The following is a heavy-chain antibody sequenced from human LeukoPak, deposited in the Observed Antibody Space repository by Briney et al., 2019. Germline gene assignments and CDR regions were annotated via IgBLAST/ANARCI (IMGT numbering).Heavy chain of an antibody. D-gene: IGHD1-26*01. CDR3: ATGRGELLVDRWDY. CDR1: GDTFTNYY. J-gene: IGHJ4*02. V-gene: IGHV1-46*01. CDR2: INATGGNT. Sequence: ASVKVSCKASGDTFTNYYTHWVRQAPGQGLEWMGIINATGGNTGYAQKFQGRVTMTRDMSTSTVYMELNNLRSEDTAVYYCATGRGELLVDRWDYWGQGTLVTVSS.